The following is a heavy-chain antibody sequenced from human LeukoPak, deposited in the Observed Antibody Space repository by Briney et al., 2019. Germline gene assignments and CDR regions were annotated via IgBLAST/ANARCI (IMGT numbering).Heavy chain of an antibody. CDR1: GGTFSSYA. CDR3: ARGRGCSGGSCYPNWFDP. J-gene: IGHJ5*02. D-gene: IGHD2-15*01. CDR2: IIPIFGTA. V-gene: IGHV1-69*13. Sequence: GASVKVSCKASGGTFSSYAISWVRQAPGQGLEWMGGIIPIFGTANYAQKFQGRVTITADESTSTAYMELSSLRSEDTAVYYCARGRGCSGGSCYPNWFDPWGQGTLVTVSS.